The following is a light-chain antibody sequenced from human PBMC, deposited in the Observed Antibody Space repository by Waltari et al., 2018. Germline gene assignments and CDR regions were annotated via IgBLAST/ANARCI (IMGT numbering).Light chain of an antibody. CDR3: QKYGDLGT. J-gene: IGKJ4*01. V-gene: IGKV1-33*01. CDR2: DAS. Sequence: DIQTTQSPCSLSASVGDRVTLTCQARQDIFNHLNWFQQKPGNAPKLLIYDASNLETGVPSRFSGSGSGTDFTFTINNLKPEDFATYFCQKYGDLGTFGGGTTLEI. CDR1: QDIFNH.